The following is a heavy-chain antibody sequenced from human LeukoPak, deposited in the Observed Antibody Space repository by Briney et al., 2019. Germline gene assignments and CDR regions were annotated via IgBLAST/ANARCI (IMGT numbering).Heavy chain of an antibody. D-gene: IGHD1/OR15-1a*01. V-gene: IGHV3-48*03. Sequence: GGSLRLSCAASGFTFSNYEMNWVRQAPGKGLEGVSYINSGSTIYYADSVKGRFTISRDNAKDSLYLQMNSLRAEDTAVYYCARDRANRDYFDYWGQGTLVTVSS. J-gene: IGHJ4*02. CDR3: ARDRANRDYFDY. CDR1: GFTFSNYE. CDR2: INSGSTI.